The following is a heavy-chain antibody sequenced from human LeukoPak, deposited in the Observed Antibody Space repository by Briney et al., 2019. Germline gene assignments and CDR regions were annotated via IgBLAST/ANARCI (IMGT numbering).Heavy chain of an antibody. V-gene: IGHV3-23*01. CDR1: GFTFSSSA. D-gene: IGHD2-15*01. CDR3: AKAPVTSCRGAFCYPFDS. CDR2: TSSSDAGK. J-gene: IGHJ4*02. Sequence: GGSLRLSCAASGFTFSSSAMNWVRQAPGKGLEWVSATSSSDAGKYYADSVGGRFTISRDNSRNTMYLQMNSLRAEDAAVYYCAKAPVTSCRGAFCYPFDSWGQGTVVTVSS.